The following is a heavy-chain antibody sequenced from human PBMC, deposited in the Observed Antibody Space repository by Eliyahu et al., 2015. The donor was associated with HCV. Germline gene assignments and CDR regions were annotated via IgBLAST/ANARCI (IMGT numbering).Heavy chain of an antibody. Sequence: QVTLKESGPVLVKPTETLTLTCXVSGFSLSNARMGVXWIRQPPGKALEWLAHIFSNDEKSYSTSLKSRLTISKDTSKSQVVLTMTNMDPVDTATYYCARIDYYGSGRLYYYYYYMDVWGKGTTVTVSS. D-gene: IGHD3-10*01. CDR1: GFSLSNARMG. J-gene: IGHJ6*03. V-gene: IGHV2-26*01. CDR2: IFSNDEK. CDR3: ARIDYYGSGRLYYYYYYMDV.